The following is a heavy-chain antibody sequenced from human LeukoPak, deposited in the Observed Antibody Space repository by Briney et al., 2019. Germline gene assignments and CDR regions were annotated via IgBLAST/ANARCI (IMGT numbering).Heavy chain of an antibody. CDR3: AKDRRPVYYDFWSGYGY. J-gene: IGHJ4*02. V-gene: IGHV3-30*18. CDR1: GFTFSSYG. Sequence: GGSLSLSCAASGFTFSSYGMRWVRQAPGKGLEWVAVISYDGSNKYYADSVKGRFTISRDNSKNTLYLQMNSLRAEDTAVYYCAKDRRPVYYDFWSGYGYWGQGTLVTVSS. CDR2: ISYDGSNK. D-gene: IGHD3-3*01.